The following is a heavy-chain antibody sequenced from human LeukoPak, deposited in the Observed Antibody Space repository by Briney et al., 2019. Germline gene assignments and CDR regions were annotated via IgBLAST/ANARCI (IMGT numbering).Heavy chain of an antibody. CDR3: ASGPGTSMVRGVSPKY. J-gene: IGHJ4*02. CDR2: INHRGVT. D-gene: IGHD3-10*01. CDR1: GGSFSGYY. Sequence: PSETLSLTCAVYGGSFSGYYCWIRQPPGKGLEWIGEINHRGVTSYSPSLKSRVTISVDMSKNQFSLKLTSVAAADTAVYYCASGPGTSMVRGVSPKYWGQGTLVTVSS. V-gene: IGHV4-34*01.